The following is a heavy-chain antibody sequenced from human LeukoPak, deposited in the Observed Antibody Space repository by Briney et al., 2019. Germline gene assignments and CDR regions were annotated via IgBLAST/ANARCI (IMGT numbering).Heavy chain of an antibody. Sequence: GGSLRLSCTVSGFTVSTNSMSWARQAPGKGLEWVSFIYSDNTHYSDSVKGRFTISRDNSKNTLYLQMNSLRAEDTAVYYCARRAGAYSHPYDYWGQGTLVTVSS. CDR2: IYSDNT. J-gene: IGHJ4*02. V-gene: IGHV3-53*01. CDR1: GFTVSTNS. CDR3: ARRAGAYSHPYDY. D-gene: IGHD4/OR15-4a*01.